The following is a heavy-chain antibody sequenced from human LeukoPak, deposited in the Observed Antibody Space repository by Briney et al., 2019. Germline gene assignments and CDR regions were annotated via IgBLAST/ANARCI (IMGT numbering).Heavy chain of an antibody. CDR2: ISSSSSYI. D-gene: IGHD5-12*01. J-gene: IGHJ6*03. CDR3: ARDGSGYDWGYYYYMDV. Sequence: GGSLRLSCAASGFTFSSYSMNWVRQAPGKGLEWVSSISSSSSYIYYADSVKGRFTISRDNAKNSLYLQMNSLRAEDTAVYYCARDGSGYDWGYYYYMDVWGKGTTVTVSS. CDR1: GFTFSSYS. V-gene: IGHV3-21*01.